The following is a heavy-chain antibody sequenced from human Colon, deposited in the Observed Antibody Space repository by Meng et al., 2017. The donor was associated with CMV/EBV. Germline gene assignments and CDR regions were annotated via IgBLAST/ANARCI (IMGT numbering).Heavy chain of an antibody. J-gene: IGHJ4*02. Sequence: GGSLRLSCAASGISVSSNYMNWVRQGPGKGLEWLSVIHRYGTAYYADSVKGRFTISKDESKNTLYLQLNNLRVEDTGVYYCARNRLECGGDCYFGDHWGQGTLVTVSS. CDR3: ARNRLECGGDCYFGDH. D-gene: IGHD2-21*02. CDR2: IHRYGTA. CDR1: GISVSSNY. V-gene: IGHV3-53*05.